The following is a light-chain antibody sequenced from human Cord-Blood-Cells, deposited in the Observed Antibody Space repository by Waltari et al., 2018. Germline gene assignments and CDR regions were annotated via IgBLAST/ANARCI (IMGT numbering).Light chain of an antibody. Sequence: QSALTQPASVSGSPGQSITIPCTGPSSAVGGYNYVSWYQQHPGKAPKLMIYDVSNRPSGVSNRFSGSKSGNTASLTISGLQAEDEADYYCSSYTSSSTLDVVFGGGTKLTVL. CDR1: SSAVGGYNY. CDR2: DVS. CDR3: SSYTSSSTLDVV. J-gene: IGLJ2*01. V-gene: IGLV2-14*01.